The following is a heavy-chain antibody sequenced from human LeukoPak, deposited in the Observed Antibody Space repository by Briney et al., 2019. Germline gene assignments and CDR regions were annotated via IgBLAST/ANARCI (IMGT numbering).Heavy chain of an antibody. CDR1: GFTFSSYS. D-gene: IGHD6-13*01. CDR3: ARAAASGYYMDV. Sequence: GGSLRLSCAASGFTFSSYSMNWVRQAPGKGLEWVSSISSSSSYIYYADSVKGRCTISRDNAKNSLYLQMNSLRAEDTAVYYCARAAASGYYMDVWGKGTTVTVSS. J-gene: IGHJ6*03. V-gene: IGHV3-21*01. CDR2: ISSSSSYI.